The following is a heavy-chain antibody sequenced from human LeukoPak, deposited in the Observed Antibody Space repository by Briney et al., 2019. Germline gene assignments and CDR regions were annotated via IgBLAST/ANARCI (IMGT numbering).Heavy chain of an antibody. V-gene: IGHV4-4*02. CDR1: GGSITSSNW. J-gene: IGHJ5*02. D-gene: IGHD6-13*01. CDR3: AREYGSSHGFDP. CDR2: IYYSGST. Sequence: SGTLSLTCAVSGGSITSSNWWTWVRQPPGKGLEWIGEIYYSGSTNYNPSLKSRVTISMDKSKNQFSLELTSVTAADTAMYYCAREYGSSHGFDPWGQGTLVTASS.